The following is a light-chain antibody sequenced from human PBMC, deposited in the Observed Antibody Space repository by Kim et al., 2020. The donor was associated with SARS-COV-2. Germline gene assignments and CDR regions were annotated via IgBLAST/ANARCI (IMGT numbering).Light chain of an antibody. J-gene: IGLJ2*01. V-gene: IGLV3-1*01. CDR3: QTWDSITVV. Sequence: SVSPGQTASITCSGDKLGNKYACWYQQKPGQSPVLVIYQDTKRPSGIPERFSSSNSGNTATLTISGTQAMDEADYYCQTWDSITVVFGGGTQLTVL. CDR2: QDT. CDR1: KLGNKY.